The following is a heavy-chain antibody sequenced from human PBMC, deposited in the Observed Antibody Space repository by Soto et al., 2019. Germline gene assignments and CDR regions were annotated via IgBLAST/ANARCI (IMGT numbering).Heavy chain of an antibody. CDR2: IYYSGST. J-gene: IGHJ4*02. CDR3: ARDRFDSSGYSDY. V-gene: IGHV4-59*01. Sequence: TSETLSLTCTVSGGSISSYYWNWIRQPPGKGLEWIGYIYYSGSTNYNPSLKSRVTISVDTSKNQFSLKLSSVTAADTAVYYCARDRFDSSGYSDYWGQGTLVTVSS. CDR1: GGSISSYY. D-gene: IGHD3-22*01.